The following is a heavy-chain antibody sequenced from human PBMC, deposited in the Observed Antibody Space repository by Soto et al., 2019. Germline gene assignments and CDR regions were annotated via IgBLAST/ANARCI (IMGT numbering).Heavy chain of an antibody. Sequence: HPGGSLRLSCAASGFTFSSYAVTWVRQAPGKGLEWVSGISGSGATTSYADSVKGRFTVSRDNSKNTLYLQMNSLRVEDTAVYHCAKLRYFDWSAYNWFEYWGQGTPVTVSS. J-gene: IGHJ5*01. D-gene: IGHD3-9*01. CDR2: ISGSGATT. V-gene: IGHV3-23*01. CDR1: GFTFSSYA. CDR3: AKLRYFDWSAYNWFEY.